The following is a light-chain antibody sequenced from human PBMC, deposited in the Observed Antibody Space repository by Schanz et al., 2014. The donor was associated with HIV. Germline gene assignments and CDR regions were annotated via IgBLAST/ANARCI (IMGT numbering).Light chain of an antibody. CDR3: CSFAGSHSLL. J-gene: IGLJ2*01. V-gene: IGLV2-8*01. CDR2: EVS. CDR1: SSDVGGYNY. Sequence: QSALTQPPSASGSPGQSVTISCTGTSSDVGGYNYVSWYQQYPGKAPKVMIYEVSKRPSGISDRFSGSKSGNTASLTISGLQSDDEADYFCCSFAGSHSLLFGGGTKLTVL.